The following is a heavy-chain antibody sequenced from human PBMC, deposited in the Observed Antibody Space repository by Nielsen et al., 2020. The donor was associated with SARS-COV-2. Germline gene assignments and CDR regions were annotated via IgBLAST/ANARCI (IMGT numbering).Heavy chain of an antibody. D-gene: IGHD3-22*01. Sequence: GESLKIFCAASGFIFSNYRMHWVRQAPGQGLVWVSHINPDESKTTYADSVKGRFTISRDNAKNTLYLQMNSLRAEDTAVYYCARLWDDGYYFDTGPYDYWGQGTLVTVSS. CDR3: ARLWDDGYYFDTGPYDY. CDR2: INPDESKT. CDR1: GFIFSNYR. J-gene: IGHJ4*02. V-gene: IGHV3-74*03.